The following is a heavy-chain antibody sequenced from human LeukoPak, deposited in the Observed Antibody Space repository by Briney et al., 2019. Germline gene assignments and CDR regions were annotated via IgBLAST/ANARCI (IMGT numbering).Heavy chain of an antibody. CDR2: IYYSGST. D-gene: IGHD3-10*01. J-gene: IGHJ4*02. Sequence: SETLSLTCTVSGGSISSHYWSWIRQPPGKGLEWIGYIYYSGSTNYNPSLKSRVTISVDTSKNQFSLKLSSVTAADTAVYYCARHTMVRGVIDYWGQGTLVTVSS. CDR3: ARHTMVRGVIDY. V-gene: IGHV4-59*08. CDR1: GGSISSHY.